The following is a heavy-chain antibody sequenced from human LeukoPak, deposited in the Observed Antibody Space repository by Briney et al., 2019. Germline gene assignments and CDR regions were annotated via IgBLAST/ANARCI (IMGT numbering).Heavy chain of an antibody. D-gene: IGHD3-10*01. J-gene: IGHJ6*04. CDR2: IWYDGSNK. CDR1: GFTFSSYG. Sequence: PGRSLRLSCAASGFTFSSYGMHWVRRAPGKGLEWVAVIWYDGSNKYYADSVKGRFTISRDNSKNTLYLQMNSLGAEDTAVYYCARDRYYYGSGYGMDVWGKGTTVTVSS. V-gene: IGHV3-33*01. CDR3: ARDRYYYGSGYGMDV.